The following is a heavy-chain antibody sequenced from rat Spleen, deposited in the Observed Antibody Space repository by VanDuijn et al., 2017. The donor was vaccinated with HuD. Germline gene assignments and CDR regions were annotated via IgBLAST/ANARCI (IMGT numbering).Heavy chain of an antibody. V-gene: IGHV5S13*01. CDR3: AKRGWYYFDY. Sequence: EVQLVESGGDLVQPGRSLKISCTASGLTFSNYDMAWVRQAPTKGLEWIASISTDGDNTYYRDSVKGRFTISRDNAKNTQYLQMDSLRSEDTATYYCAKRGWYYFDYWGQGVMVTVSS. J-gene: IGHJ2*01. CDR2: ISTDGDNT. CDR1: GLTFSNYD.